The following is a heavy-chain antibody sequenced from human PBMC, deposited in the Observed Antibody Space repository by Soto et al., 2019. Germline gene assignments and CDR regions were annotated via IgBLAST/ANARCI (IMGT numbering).Heavy chain of an antibody. J-gene: IGHJ6*02. CDR1: RVSLKCIS. CDR2: FDPEDGET. D-gene: IGHD2-21*01. V-gene: IGHV1-24*01. CDR3: ARLVASPYGMDV. Sequence: VEVSCKDSRVSLKCISLWSVQHAPGKGLEWMGGFDPEDGETIYAQKFQGRVTITADESTSTAYMELSSLRSEDTAVYYCARLVASPYGMDVWGQGTTVTVSS.